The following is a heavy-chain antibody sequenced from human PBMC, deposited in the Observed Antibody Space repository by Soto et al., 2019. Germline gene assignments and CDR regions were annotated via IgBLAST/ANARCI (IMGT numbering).Heavy chain of an antibody. Sequence: PSETLSLTCTVSGGSITSSSYYWGWIRQPPGKGLEWIGNIYYSGSTYYSPSLKSRVTISVDTSKNQFSLKLSSVTAADTAVYYCMLGSGWKDFDYWGQGTLVTAPQ. V-gene: IGHV4-39*01. D-gene: IGHD3-22*01. CDR1: GGSITSSSYY. CDR3: MLGSGWKDFDY. CDR2: IYYSGST. J-gene: IGHJ4*02.